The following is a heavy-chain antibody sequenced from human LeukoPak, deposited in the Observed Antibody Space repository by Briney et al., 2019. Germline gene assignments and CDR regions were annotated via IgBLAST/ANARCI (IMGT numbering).Heavy chain of an antibody. D-gene: IGHD3-22*01. CDR2: ICDSGGRQ. CDR1: GITLRHYG. V-gene: IGHV3-23*01. CDR3: AKRGVVIRVILVGFHKEANYFGS. J-gene: IGHJ4*02. Sequence: GGALRLSRAVSGITLRHYGVSWVRPAPGKGVDWVAGICDSGGRQHYAAFVKGRVTISRDSPKNILYLQMNSLRAEDTAVYFCAKRGVVIRVILVGFHKEANYFGSCGQGGLVTVSS.